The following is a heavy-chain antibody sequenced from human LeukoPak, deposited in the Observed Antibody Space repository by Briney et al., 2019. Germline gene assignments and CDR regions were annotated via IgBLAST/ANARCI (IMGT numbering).Heavy chain of an antibody. CDR2: IYYSGST. CDR1: GGSISSYY. D-gene: IGHD6-19*01. Sequence: SETLSLTCTVSGGSISSYYRSWIRQPPGKGLEWIGYIYYSGSTNYNPSLKSRVTISVDTSKNQFSLKLSSVTDADTAVYYCARGGSSGWSYYFDYWGQGTLVTVSS. J-gene: IGHJ4*02. V-gene: IGHV4-59*01. CDR3: ARGGSSGWSYYFDY.